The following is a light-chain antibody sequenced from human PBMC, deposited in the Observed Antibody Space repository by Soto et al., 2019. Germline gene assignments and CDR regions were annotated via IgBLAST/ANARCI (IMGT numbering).Light chain of an antibody. J-gene: IGKJ4*01. CDR3: MQALQTPLT. Sequence: DIVMTQSPLSLPVTPGEPASISCRSSQSLLHSNGYNYLDWYLQKPGQSPQLLIYLGSNRGSGVHDRFSGRGSGPDITLKISRVEAEDVGVYYCMQALQTPLTFGGGTKVEIK. V-gene: IGKV2-28*01. CDR2: LGS. CDR1: QSLLHSNGYNY.